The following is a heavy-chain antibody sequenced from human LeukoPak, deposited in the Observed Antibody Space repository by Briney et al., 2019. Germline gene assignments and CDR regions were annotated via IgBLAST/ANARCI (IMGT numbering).Heavy chain of an antibody. V-gene: IGHV4-59*01. D-gene: IGHD6-19*01. J-gene: IGHJ3*01. CDR2: IYHSGST. CDR3: ERDREQWLSDHAFDL. CDR1: GGSLSSGY. Sequence: PSETLSLTCTVSGGSLSSGYWSWIRQSPGKGLEWIGYIYHSGSTRYHPSLKSRVTISRDMSKNHFYLKMTSVTAADTAVYYCERDREQWLSDHAFDLWGQGTQVTVSS.